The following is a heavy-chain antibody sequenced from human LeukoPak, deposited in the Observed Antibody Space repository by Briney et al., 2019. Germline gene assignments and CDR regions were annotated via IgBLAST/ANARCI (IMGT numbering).Heavy chain of an antibody. Sequence: GGSLRLSCAASGFTFSSHSMNWVRQAPGKGLEWVSSISSSSIYIYYADSVKGRFTISRDNAKNSLYLQMNSPRAEDTAVYYCARGYNNYGYVFDIWGQGTVVTVSS. V-gene: IGHV3-21*01. J-gene: IGHJ3*02. CDR1: GFTFSSHS. CDR3: ARGYNNYGYVFDI. CDR2: ISSSSIYI. D-gene: IGHD4-11*01.